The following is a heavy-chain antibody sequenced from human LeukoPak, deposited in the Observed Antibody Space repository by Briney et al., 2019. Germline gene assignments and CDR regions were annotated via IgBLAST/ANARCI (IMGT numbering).Heavy chain of an antibody. CDR3: ARLLTPNGYYFDY. CDR2: IYYSGST. V-gene: IGHV4-31*03. CDR1: GGSISSGGYY. D-gene: IGHD1-26*01. J-gene: IGHJ4*02. Sequence: PSETLSLTCTVSGGSISSGGYYWSWIRQHPGKGLEWIGYIYYSGSTYYNPSLKSRVTTSVDTSKNQFSLKLSSVTAADTAVYYCARLLTPNGYYFDYWGRGTLVTVSS.